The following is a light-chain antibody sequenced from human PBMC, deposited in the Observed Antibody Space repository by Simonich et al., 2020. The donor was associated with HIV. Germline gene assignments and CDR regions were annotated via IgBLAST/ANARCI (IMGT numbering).Light chain of an antibody. CDR1: SSDVGGYNL. J-gene: IGLJ2*01. Sequence: QSALTQPASVSGSPGQSITISCTGTSSDVGGYNLFSWYQQHPGKAPKLMIYEGSKRPSGVSNRFSGSKSGNTASLTISGLQAEDEADNYCCSYAGSSTFVFGGGTKLTVL. CDR2: EGS. V-gene: IGLV2-23*03. CDR3: CSYAGSSTFV.